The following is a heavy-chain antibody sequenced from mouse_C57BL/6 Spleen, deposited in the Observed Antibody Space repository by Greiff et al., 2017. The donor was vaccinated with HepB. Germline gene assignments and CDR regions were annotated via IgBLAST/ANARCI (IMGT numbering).Heavy chain of an antibody. V-gene: IGHV1-76*01. CDR3: ARGDTTVVADFDY. CDR1: GYTFTDYY. Sequence: VMLVESGAELVRPGASVKLSCKASGYTFTDYYINWVKQRPGQGLEWIARIYPGSGNTYYNEKFKGKATLTAEKSSSTAYMQLSSLTSEDSAVYFCARGDTTVVADFDYWGQGTTLTVSS. CDR2: IYPGSGNT. D-gene: IGHD1-1*01. J-gene: IGHJ2*01.